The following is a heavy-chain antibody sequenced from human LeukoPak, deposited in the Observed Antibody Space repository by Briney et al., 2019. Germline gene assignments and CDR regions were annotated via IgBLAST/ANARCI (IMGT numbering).Heavy chain of an antibody. CDR1: GGSISSSSYY. Sequence: SETLSLTCTVSGGSISSSSYYWGWIRQPPGKGLEWIGSIYYSGSTYYNPSLKSRVTISVDTSKNQFSLKLSSVTAADTAVYYCASPAARSRGNYFDYWGQGTLVTVSS. CDR2: IYYSGST. J-gene: IGHJ4*02. V-gene: IGHV4-39*07. CDR3: ASPAARSRGNYFDY. D-gene: IGHD6-6*01.